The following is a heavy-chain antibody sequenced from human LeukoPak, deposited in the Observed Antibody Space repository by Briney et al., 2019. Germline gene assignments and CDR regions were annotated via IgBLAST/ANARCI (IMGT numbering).Heavy chain of an antibody. J-gene: IGHJ6*02. CDR1: GGSISSYY. D-gene: IGHD3-10*01. Sequence: SETLSLTCTVSGGSISSYYWSWIRQPAGKGPEWIGRIYTSGSTNYNPSLKSRVTMSVDTSKNQFSLKLSSVTAADTAVYYCARDRYYGSGSYYNHYYGMDVWGQGTTVTVSS. CDR2: IYTSGST. CDR3: ARDRYYGSGSYYNHYYGMDV. V-gene: IGHV4-4*07.